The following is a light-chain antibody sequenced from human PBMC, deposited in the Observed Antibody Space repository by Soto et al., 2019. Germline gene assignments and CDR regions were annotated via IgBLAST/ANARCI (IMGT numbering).Light chain of an antibody. CDR3: QQYGSSPPYT. J-gene: IGKJ2*01. CDR1: QSVSSSY. Sequence: EIVLTQSPGTLSLSPGERATLSCRASQSVSSSYLAWYQQKPGQAPRLLIYGASSRATGIPDRFSGSGCGTDFTFTISSLEAEDFAVYYCQQYGSSPPYTFGQGAKLEIK. V-gene: IGKV3-20*01. CDR2: GAS.